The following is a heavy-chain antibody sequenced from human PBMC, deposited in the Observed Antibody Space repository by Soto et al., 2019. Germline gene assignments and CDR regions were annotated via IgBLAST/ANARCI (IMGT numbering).Heavy chain of an antibody. CDR3: AKDYTVAADPSSVILFDY. CDR1: GFTFHHYA. V-gene: IGHV3-23*01. CDR2: IIANGGT. J-gene: IGHJ4*02. Sequence: PGGSLRLSCAASGFTFHHYAMSWVRQAPGKGLEWVSIIIANGGTFYADSVKGRFTISRDNSKNTVYLQMSSLRVEDTAIYYCAKDYTVAADPSSVILFDYWGQGALVTASS. D-gene: IGHD2-15*01.